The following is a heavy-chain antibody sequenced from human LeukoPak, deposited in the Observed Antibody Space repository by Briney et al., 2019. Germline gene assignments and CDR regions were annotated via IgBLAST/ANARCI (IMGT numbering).Heavy chain of an antibody. Sequence: PGGSLRLSCAASGFTFSNYAMSWVRQAPGKGLERVSAISGSGGSTYYADSVKGRFTISRDNSKNTLYLQMNSLRAEDTAVYYCAKGLAYCSSTSCYSAFDYWGQGTLVTVSS. CDR3: AKGLAYCSSTSCYSAFDY. CDR1: GFTFSNYA. D-gene: IGHD2-2*01. CDR2: ISGSGGST. J-gene: IGHJ4*02. V-gene: IGHV3-23*01.